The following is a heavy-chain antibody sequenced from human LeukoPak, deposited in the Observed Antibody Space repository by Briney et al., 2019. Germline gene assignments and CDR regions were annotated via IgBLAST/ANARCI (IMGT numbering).Heavy chain of an antibody. J-gene: IGHJ4*02. D-gene: IGHD1-26*01. Sequence: SETLSLTCTVSGGSISSYYWSWIRQPPGKGLEWIGYIYYSGSTNYNPSLKSRVTISVDTSKNQFSLKLSSVTAADTAVYYCARDDREGAIPWGYWGQGTLVTVSS. V-gene: IGHV4-59*01. CDR3: ARDDREGAIPWGY. CDR1: GGSISSYY. CDR2: IYYSGST.